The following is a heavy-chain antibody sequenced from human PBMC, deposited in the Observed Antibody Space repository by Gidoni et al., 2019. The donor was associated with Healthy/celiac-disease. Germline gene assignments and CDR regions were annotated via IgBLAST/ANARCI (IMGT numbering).Heavy chain of an antibody. CDR2: INHSGST. Sequence: QVQLQQWGAGLLKPSETLSLTCAVYGGSFSGYYWRWIRQPPGKGLEWIGEINHSGSTNYNPSLKSRVTIAVDTSKNQFSLKLSSVTAADTAVYYCARVRRGSSSSWVYYYYGMDVWGQGTTVTVSS. CDR1: GGSFSGYY. J-gene: IGHJ6*02. V-gene: IGHV4-34*01. CDR3: ARVRRGSSSSWVYYYYGMDV. D-gene: IGHD6-6*01.